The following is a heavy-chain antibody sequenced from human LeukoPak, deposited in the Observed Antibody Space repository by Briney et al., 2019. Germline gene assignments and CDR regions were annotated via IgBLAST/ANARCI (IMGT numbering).Heavy chain of an antibody. Sequence: ASVKVSCKASGGTFSSYAISWVRLAPGQGLEWMGRIIPILGMANYAQKFQGRVTITADKSTSTAYMELSSLRSEDTAVYYCARETVVLHDAFDIWGQGTMVTVSS. J-gene: IGHJ3*02. CDR1: GGTFSSYA. CDR3: ARETVVLHDAFDI. CDR2: IIPILGMA. D-gene: IGHD4-23*01. V-gene: IGHV1-69*04.